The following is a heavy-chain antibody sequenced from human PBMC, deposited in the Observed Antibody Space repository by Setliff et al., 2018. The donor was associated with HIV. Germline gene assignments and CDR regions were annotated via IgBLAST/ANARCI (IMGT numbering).Heavy chain of an antibody. CDR3: ARQITSVTPEMLVVNDAFDV. Sequence: SETLSLTCSVLRYSVNSPYFWGWVRQPPGKGLEWIGTIFHSGTTYYSPSLKSRVSMSVDTSKNQFSLRLTSVTAADTAVYYCARQITSVTPEMLVVNDAFDVWGQGKMVTVSS. V-gene: IGHV4-38-2*02. D-gene: IGHD4-17*01. J-gene: IGHJ3*01. CDR1: RYSVNSPYF. CDR2: IFHSGTT.